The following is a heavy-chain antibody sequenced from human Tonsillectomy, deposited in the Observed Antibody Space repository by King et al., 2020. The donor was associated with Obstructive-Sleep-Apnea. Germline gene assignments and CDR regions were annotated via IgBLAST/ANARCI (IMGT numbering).Heavy chain of an antibody. V-gene: IGHV4-30-4*01. CDR1: GGSISSGDYY. CDR2: IYYSGST. D-gene: IGHD7-27*01. Sequence: QLQESGPGLVKPSQTLSLTCTVSGGSISSGDYYWSWIRQPPGKGLEWIGYIYYSGSTYYNPSLKSRVTISLDTSNNQFSLKLSSVTAADTAVYYCARDHGRLDGDAYGMDVWGQGTTVTVSS. CDR3: ARDHGRLDGDAYGMDV. J-gene: IGHJ6*02.